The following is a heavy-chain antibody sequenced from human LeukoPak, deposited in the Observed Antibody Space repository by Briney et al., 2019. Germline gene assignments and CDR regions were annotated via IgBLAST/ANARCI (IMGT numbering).Heavy chain of an antibody. CDR1: GFTFSDYA. J-gene: IGHJ4*02. CDR2: IKEDASER. D-gene: IGHD6-19*01. V-gene: IGHV3-7*04. Sequence: GGSLRLSCAASGFTFSDYAMSWVRQAPGKGLEWVANIKEDASERYYVDSVKGRFTITRDNAKNSMFLQMNSLRVDDTAVYYCARGGGWSLNYWGQGTLVTVSS. CDR3: ARGGGWSLNY.